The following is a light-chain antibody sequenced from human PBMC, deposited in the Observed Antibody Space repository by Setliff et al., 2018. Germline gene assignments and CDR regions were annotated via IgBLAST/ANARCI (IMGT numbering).Light chain of an antibody. Sequence: QSVLTQPASVSGSPGQSITISCTGTSSDVGGYDLVSWYQHHPGRAPKLIIYGVSERPLGVSNRFSGSKSGNTASLTVSGLQAEDEADYYCCSYAGTITCGVCGTGTKVTVL. J-gene: IGLJ1*01. CDR2: GVS. CDR3: CSYAGTITCGV. V-gene: IGLV2-23*02. CDR1: SSDVGGYDL.